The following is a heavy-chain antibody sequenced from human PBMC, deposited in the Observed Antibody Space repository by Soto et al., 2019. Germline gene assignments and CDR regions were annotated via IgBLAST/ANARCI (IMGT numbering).Heavy chain of an antibody. D-gene: IGHD1-1*01. CDR2: ISGSGRNST. V-gene: IGHV3-23*01. J-gene: IGHJ4*02. CDR1: GFTFSTYA. CDR3: ATGGGIFCFDY. Sequence: EVQLLESGGGLVQPGGSLRLSCAASGFTFSTYAMSWVRQAPGKGLEWVSAISGSGRNSTFYGDSVKGRCTISRDKSNNTLYLQMNRLGAEDSAVYYCATGGGIFCFDYWGQGTLVTVSS.